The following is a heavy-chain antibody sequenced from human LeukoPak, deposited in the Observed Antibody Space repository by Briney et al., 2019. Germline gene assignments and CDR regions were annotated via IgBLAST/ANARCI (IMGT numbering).Heavy chain of an antibody. CDR3: ARGNLAARRPVRFDY. CDR2: INHSGST. Sequence: SETLSLTCAVYGGSFSGYYWSWIRQPPGKGLEWIGEINHSGSTNYNPSLKSRVTISVDTSKNQFSLKLSSVTAADTAVYYCARGNLAARRPVRFDYWGQGTLVTVSS. V-gene: IGHV4-34*01. D-gene: IGHD6-6*01. J-gene: IGHJ4*02. CDR1: GGSFSGYY.